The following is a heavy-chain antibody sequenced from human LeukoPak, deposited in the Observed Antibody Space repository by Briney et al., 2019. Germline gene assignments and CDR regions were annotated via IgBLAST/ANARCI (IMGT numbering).Heavy chain of an antibody. CDR3: AKDGPLYCSGGSCQDPAVDY. V-gene: IGHV3-30*18. CDR2: ISYDGSNK. Sequence: GRSLRLSCAASGFTFSSYGMHRVRQAPGKGLEWVAVISYDGSNKYYADSVKGRFTISRDNSKNTLYLQMNSLRAEDTAVYYCAKDGPLYCSGGSCQDPAVDYWGQGTLVTVSS. J-gene: IGHJ4*02. D-gene: IGHD2-15*01. CDR1: GFTFSSYG.